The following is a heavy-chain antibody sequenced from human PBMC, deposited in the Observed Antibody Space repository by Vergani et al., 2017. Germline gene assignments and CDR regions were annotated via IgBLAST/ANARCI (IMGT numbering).Heavy chain of an antibody. V-gene: IGHV3-23*01. Sequence: EVQLLESGGGLVKPGGSLRLSCAASGFTFSSYAMSWVRQAPGKGLEWIAAISGSGGSTYYADSVKGRFTIPRENSKNTLYLQMNSLRAEDTAVYYCARPSPGMTIFRGPLYWGQGTLVTVSS. CDR1: GFTFSSYA. CDR3: ARPSPGMTIFRGPLY. D-gene: IGHD3-9*01. J-gene: IGHJ1*01. CDR2: ISGSGGST.